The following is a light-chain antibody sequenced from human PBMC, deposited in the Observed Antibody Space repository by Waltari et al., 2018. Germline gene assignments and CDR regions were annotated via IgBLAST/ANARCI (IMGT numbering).Light chain of an antibody. Sequence: EIVLTQSPGTLSLSPGEGASLSCRASQSVHTYYLAWYQQKPGQAPRLLIYSTSTRATGIPDRCSGSGSGTDFTLTVSRLEPEDFAVYYFQQYSSSFPWTFGQGTNVE. CDR1: QSVHTYY. V-gene: IGKV3-20*01. CDR3: QQYSSSFPWT. J-gene: IGKJ1*01. CDR2: STS.